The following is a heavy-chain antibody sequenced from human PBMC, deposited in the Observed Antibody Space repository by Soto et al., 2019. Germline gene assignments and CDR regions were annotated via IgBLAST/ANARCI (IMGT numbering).Heavy chain of an antibody. V-gene: IGHV3-64*01. Sequence: PGGSLRLSCAASGFTFSSHAMHWVRQAPGKGLEYVSAISSNGGSTYYANSVKGRFTISRDNSKNTLYLQMGSLRAEDMAVYYCARGRGYCSGGSCYPFFDYWGQGTLVTVSS. CDR1: GFTFSSHA. J-gene: IGHJ4*02. CDR2: ISSNGGST. CDR3: ARGRGYCSGGSCYPFFDY. D-gene: IGHD2-15*01.